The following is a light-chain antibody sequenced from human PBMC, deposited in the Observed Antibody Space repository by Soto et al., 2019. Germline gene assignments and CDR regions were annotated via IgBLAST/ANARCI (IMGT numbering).Light chain of an antibody. CDR1: LNVNSY. V-gene: IGKV3-11*01. Sequence: VLTHSPSTLSLSPGLRSTLSCRASLNVNSYLAWYQQKPGQAPRLLIYDASNRAAGIPARFSGSGSGTDFTLTISSLEPEDFAIYYCQQRQYWHPITFGHGTRLEIK. J-gene: IGKJ5*01. CDR2: DAS. CDR3: QQRQYWHPIT.